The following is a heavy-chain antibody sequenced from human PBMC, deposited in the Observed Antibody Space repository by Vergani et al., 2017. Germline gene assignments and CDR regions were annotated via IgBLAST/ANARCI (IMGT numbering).Heavy chain of an antibody. CDR2: ISSSSSTI. J-gene: IGHJ4*02. CDR1: GFTFSDFY. V-gene: IGHV3-11*04. Sequence: QVQLVESGGGLVKPGGSLRLSCAASGFTFSDFYMSWIRQAPGKGLEWVSYISSSSSTIYYADSVKGRFTISRDNAKNSLHLQMNNLRDEDTAVYYCARDYYGDYAYDYWGQGTLVTVSS. D-gene: IGHD4-17*01. CDR3: ARDYYGDYAYDY.